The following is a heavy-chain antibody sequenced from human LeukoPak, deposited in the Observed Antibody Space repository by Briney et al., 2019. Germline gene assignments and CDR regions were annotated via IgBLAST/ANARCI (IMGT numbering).Heavy chain of an antibody. J-gene: IGHJ4*02. CDR3: ARARFGEGGYYFDY. D-gene: IGHD3-10*01. CDR2: ISSSSSYI. V-gene: IGHV3-21*01. Sequence: GGSLRLSCAASGFTFSSYSMNWVPQAPGKGLEWVSSISSSSSYIYYADSVKGRFTISRDNAKNSLYLQMNSLRAEDTAVYYCARARFGEGGYYFDYWGQGTLVTVSS. CDR1: GFTFSSYS.